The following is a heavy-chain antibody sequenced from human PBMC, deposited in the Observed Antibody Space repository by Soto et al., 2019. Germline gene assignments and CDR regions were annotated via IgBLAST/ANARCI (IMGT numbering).Heavy chain of an antibody. CDR3: ARLVSSREWLVQEHWFDP. CDR2: INHSGST. J-gene: IGHJ5*02. CDR1: GGSFSGYY. D-gene: IGHD6-19*01. V-gene: IGHV4-34*01. Sequence: SETLSLTCAVYGGSFSGYYWSWIRQPPGKGLEWIGEINHSGSTNYNPSLKSRVTISVDTSKNQFSLKLSSVTAADTAVYYCARLVSSREWLVQEHWFDPWGQGTLVTVSS.